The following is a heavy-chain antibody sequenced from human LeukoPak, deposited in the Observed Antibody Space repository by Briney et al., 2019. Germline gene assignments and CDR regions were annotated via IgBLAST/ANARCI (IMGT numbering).Heavy chain of an antibody. J-gene: IGHJ3*01. V-gene: IGHV4-59*11. CDR2: IYYSGST. CDR3: ARSYSNYLRALDC. CDR1: GGSISSHY. D-gene: IGHD4-11*01. Sequence: SETLSLTCTVSGGSISSHYWSWIRQPPGKRLEWIGYIYYSGSTDYNPSLKSRVTISVDTSKNQFSLKLSSVTAADTAVYYCARSYSNYLRALDCWGQGTMVTVSS.